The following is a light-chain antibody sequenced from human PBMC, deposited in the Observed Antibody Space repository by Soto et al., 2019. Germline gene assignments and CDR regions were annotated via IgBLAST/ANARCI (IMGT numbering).Light chain of an antibody. CDR2: GAS. CDR3: QQYLDWPRT. V-gene: IGKV3D-15*01. J-gene: IGKJ1*01. CDR1: QSVSSN. Sequence: IVLTQSPATLSVSPGERATLSCRASQSVSSNLAWHQQRPGQAPRLLIYGASTRATGVPARFSGGGSGTEFTLTITSLQSEDFAVYYCQQYLDWPRTFGQGTKVDI.